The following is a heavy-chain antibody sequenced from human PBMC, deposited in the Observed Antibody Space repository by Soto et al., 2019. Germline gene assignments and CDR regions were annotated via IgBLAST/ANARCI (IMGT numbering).Heavy chain of an antibody. Sequence: QVQLVQSGAEVKKPGASVKVSCKASGYTFTGYYIHWVRQAPGQGLEWMGCINPDSGGTNYAQKFQGWVTMTRDTSTSTASMELNRLRSDDTAVYYWAGGYVGPNNWFAPWGQGTLVTVSS. CDR3: AGGYVGPNNWFAP. V-gene: IGHV1-2*04. D-gene: IGHD3-16*01. CDR1: GYTFTGYY. J-gene: IGHJ5*02. CDR2: INPDSGGT.